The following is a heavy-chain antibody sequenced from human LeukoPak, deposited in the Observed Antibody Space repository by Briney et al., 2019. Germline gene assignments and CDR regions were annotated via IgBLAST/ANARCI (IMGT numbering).Heavy chain of an antibody. D-gene: IGHD3-22*01. CDR2: INAGNGNT. J-gene: IGHJ4*02. Sequence: VSVKVSCTASGYTFTSYAMHWVRQAPGQRLEWMGWINAGNGNTKYSQKFQGRVTITRDTSASTAYMELSSLRSEDTAVYYCAIITMIVVVPSVWGQGTLVTVSS. CDR1: GYTFTSYA. CDR3: AIITMIVVVPSV. V-gene: IGHV1-3*01.